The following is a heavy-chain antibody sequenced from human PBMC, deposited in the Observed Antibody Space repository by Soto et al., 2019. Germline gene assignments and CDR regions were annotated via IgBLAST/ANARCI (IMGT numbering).Heavy chain of an antibody. V-gene: IGHV1-2*04. CDR1: GYSFTSHY. CDR3: ARRVDLGYAFDI. CDR2: INPNSGGT. J-gene: IGHJ3*02. D-gene: IGHD3-16*01. Sequence: GASVKVSCKAIGYSFTSHYMHWVRQAPGQGLEWMGWINPNSGGTNYAQKFQGWVTMTRDTSISTAYMELSRLRSDDTAVYYCARRVDLGYAFDIWGQGTMVTVSS.